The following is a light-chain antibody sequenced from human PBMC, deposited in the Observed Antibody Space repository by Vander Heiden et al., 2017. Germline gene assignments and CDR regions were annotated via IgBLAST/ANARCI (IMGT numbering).Light chain of an antibody. J-gene: IGKJ4*01. Sequence: DIVMTQSPDSLAVSLGERATINCKYSQSVLYSSNNKNYLAWYQQKPGQPPKLLIYWASTRESGVPDRFSGSGSGTDFTLPISSLQAEDVAVYYCQQEDSTPQVFGGGTKVEIK. V-gene: IGKV4-1*01. CDR2: WAS. CDR1: QSVLYSSNNKNY. CDR3: QQEDSTPQV.